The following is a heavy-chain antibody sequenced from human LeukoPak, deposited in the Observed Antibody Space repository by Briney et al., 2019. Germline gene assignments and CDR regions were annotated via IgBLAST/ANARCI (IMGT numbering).Heavy chain of an antibody. V-gene: IGHV3-11*01. J-gene: IGHJ6*02. CDR3: ARGGTGIVHDLDV. D-gene: IGHD1-1*01. CDR1: GFSFSDYC. Sequence: GGSLRLSCAASGFSFSDYCMSWIRRAPGKGLGWVSYISSSGSTIHQADSVKGRFTVSRENAKKSLYLQMNSLTAEDTAVYYCARGGTGIVHDLDVWGQGTTVIVYS. CDR2: ISSSGSTI.